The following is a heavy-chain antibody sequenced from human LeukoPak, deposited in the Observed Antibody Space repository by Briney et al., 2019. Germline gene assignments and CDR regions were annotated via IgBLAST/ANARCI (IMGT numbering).Heavy chain of an antibody. CDR3: ARDQVGNFEYSSPDADC. J-gene: IGHJ4*02. CDR1: GFTFSSYW. CDR2: INTIGSST. D-gene: IGHD6-6*01. Sequence: WGSLRLSCAASGFTFSSYWMHWVRQAPGKGLVWVSRINTIGSSTSYADSVKGRFTISRDNAKNTLYLQMNSLRAEDTAVYYCARDQVGNFEYSSPDADCWGQGTLVTVSS. V-gene: IGHV3-74*01.